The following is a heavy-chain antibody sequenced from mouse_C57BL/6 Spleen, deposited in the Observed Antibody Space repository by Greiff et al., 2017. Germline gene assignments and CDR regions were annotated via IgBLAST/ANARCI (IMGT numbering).Heavy chain of an antibody. J-gene: IGHJ4*01. Sequence: EVQLVESGGGLVQPGGSLSLSCAASGFTFTDYYMSWVRQPPGKALEWLGFIRIKANGYTTEYSASVKGRFTISRDNSQSILYLQMNALRAEDRATYYCARGDYGNYRYYAMDYWGQGTSVTVSS. CDR2: IRIKANGYTT. CDR1: GFTFTDYY. V-gene: IGHV7-3*01. CDR3: ARGDYGNYRYYAMDY. D-gene: IGHD2-1*01.